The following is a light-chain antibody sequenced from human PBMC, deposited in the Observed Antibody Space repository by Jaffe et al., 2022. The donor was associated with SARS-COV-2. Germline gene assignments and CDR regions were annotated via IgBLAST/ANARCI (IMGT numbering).Light chain of an antibody. J-gene: IGLJ3*02. CDR2: SNN. V-gene: IGLV1-44*01. CDR3: AAWDDSLNGWV. Sequence: QSVVTQPPSASGTPGQRVIISCSGSSSNIGSNTVNWYQQLPGTAPKLLMYSNNQRPSGVPDRFSGSKSGTSASLAISGLQSEDEADYYCAAWDDSLNGWVFGGGTKLTVL. CDR1: SSNIGSNT.